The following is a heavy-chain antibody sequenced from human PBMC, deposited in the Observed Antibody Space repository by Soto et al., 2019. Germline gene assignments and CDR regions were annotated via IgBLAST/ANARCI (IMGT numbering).Heavy chain of an antibody. V-gene: IGHV1-69*06. D-gene: IGHD3-10*01. Sequence: QVQLVQSGAEVKKPGSSVKVSCKASGGTFSSYAISWVRQAPGQGLEWMGGIIPIFGTANYAQKFQGRVTITADKYTSTAYMELSSLRSEDTAVYYCARSQAYYGSGSYYKSVGGMDVWGQGTTVTVSS. CDR1: GGTFSSYA. J-gene: IGHJ6*02. CDR3: ARSQAYYGSGSYYKSVGGMDV. CDR2: IIPIFGTA.